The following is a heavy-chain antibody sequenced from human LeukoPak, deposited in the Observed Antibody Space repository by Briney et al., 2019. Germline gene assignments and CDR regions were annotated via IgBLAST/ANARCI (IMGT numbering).Heavy chain of an antibody. CDR3: ARVSYYDFWSGYFQSYFDY. CDR1: GGSISSYY. CDR2: IYYSGST. V-gene: IGHV4-59*01. D-gene: IGHD3-3*01. Sequence: SETLSLTCTVSGGSISSYYWSWIRQPPGKGLEWIGYIYYSGSTNYNPSLKSRVTISVDTSKNQFSLKLSSVTAADTAVYYCARVSYYDFWSGYFQSYFDYWGQGTLVTVSS. J-gene: IGHJ4*02.